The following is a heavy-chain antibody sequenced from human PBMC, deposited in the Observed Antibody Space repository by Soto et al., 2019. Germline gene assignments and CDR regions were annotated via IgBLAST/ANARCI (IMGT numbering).Heavy chain of an antibody. CDR1: GLSVTANY. CDR2: IYRGGGT. D-gene: IGHD5-18*01. Sequence: EVQLVESGGGLIQPGGSLRLNCAASGLSVTANYMTWVRQAPGKGLEWLSIIYRGGGTYYADSLKGRAIISRDGSRNMVFLQMISLTAEDVGVYYCARRDDSETFDIWGRGTVVNVSS. J-gene: IGHJ3*02. V-gene: IGHV3-53*01. CDR3: ARRDDSETFDI.